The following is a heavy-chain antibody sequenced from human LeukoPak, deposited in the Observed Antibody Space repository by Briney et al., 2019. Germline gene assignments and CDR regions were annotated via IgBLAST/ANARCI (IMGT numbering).Heavy chain of an antibody. CDR3: ARRRYPSSSWHIDY. J-gene: IGHJ4*02. D-gene: IGHD6-13*01. V-gene: IGHV3-11*03. CDR1: GFTFSDYS. CDR2: ISGSSSYT. Sequence: PGGSLRLSCAASGFTFSDYSMSWIRQAPGKGLEWVSYISGSSSYTNYADSVKGRFTLSRDDAKNSLYLQMNSLRAEDTAVYYCARRRYPSSSWHIDYWGQGSLVTVSS.